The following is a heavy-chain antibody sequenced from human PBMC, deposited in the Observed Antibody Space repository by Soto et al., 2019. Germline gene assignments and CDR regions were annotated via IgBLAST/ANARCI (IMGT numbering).Heavy chain of an antibody. CDR2: INPNSGGT. CDR1: GYTFTGYY. J-gene: IGHJ4*02. D-gene: IGHD2-2*02. Sequence: QVQLVQSGAEVKKPWASVKVSCKASGYTFTGYYIHWVRQAPGQGLEWMGWINPNSGGTNYAQKIQGRVTMTRDTSISTAYMELRSLRSDDTAVFYCARGQDCSTTNCYTGGDYFDYWGQGTLVTVSS. V-gene: IGHV1-2*02. CDR3: ARGQDCSTTNCYTGGDYFDY.